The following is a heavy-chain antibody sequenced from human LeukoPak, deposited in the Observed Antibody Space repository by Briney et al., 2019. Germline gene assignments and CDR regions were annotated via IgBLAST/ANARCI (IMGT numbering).Heavy chain of an antibody. CDR1: GFSLSTSGMR. Sequence: SGPTLVNPTQTLTLTCTFSGFSLSTSGMRVSWIRQPPGKALEWLARIDWDDDKFYSTSLKTRLTISKDTSKNQVVLTMTIMDPVDTATYYCARNYYDSSGLYSGGFDYWGQGTLVTVSS. D-gene: IGHD3-22*01. J-gene: IGHJ4*02. CDR2: IDWDDDK. V-gene: IGHV2-70*04. CDR3: ARNYYDSSGLYSGGFDY.